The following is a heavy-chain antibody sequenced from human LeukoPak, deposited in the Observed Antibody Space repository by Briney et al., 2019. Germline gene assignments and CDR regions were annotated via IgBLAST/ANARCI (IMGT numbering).Heavy chain of an antibody. CDR2: ISYDGSNK. CDR3: AKAPVTTCSGAYCYPFDY. V-gene: IGHV3-30*04. D-gene: IGHD2-21*01. CDR1: GFTFSSYA. J-gene: IGHJ4*02. Sequence: GGSLRLSCAASGFTFSSYAMHWVRQAPGKGLEWVAVISYDGSNKYYADSVKGRFTISRDSSKNTLYLQMNRLRAEDAAVYYCAKAPVTTCSGAYCYPFDYWGQGTLVTVSS.